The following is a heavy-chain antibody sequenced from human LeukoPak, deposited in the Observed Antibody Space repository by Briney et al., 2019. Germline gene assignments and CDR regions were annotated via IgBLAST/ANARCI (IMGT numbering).Heavy chain of an antibody. J-gene: IGHJ6*03. CDR1: GFTLGDYA. V-gene: IGHV3-49*03. Sequence: GGSLRLSCTASGFTLGDYAMSWFRHAPGKGLEWVGFIRSKAYGCTTEYAASVKGRFNISRDDSKSIAYLQMNSLKTEDTAVYYCTRDKDYDFWSGYYTYYYYYMDVWGKGTRVTVSS. CDR2: IRSKAYGCTT. D-gene: IGHD3-3*01. CDR3: TRDKDYDFWSGYYTYYYYYMDV.